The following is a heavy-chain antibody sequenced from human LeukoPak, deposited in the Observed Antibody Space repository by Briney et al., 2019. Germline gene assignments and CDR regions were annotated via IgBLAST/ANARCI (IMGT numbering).Heavy chain of an antibody. Sequence: ASVKVSCKASGYTFTGSYIHWVRQAPGQGLEWMGWINPNSGGTNYAQKFQDRVSVTTDTSTSTAYMELSRLRSDDTAVYYCAREYSSAWYRKAAFDYWGQGTLVTVSS. D-gene: IGHD6-19*01. J-gene: IGHJ4*02. V-gene: IGHV1-2*02. CDR3: AREYSSAWYRKAAFDY. CDR2: INPNSGGT. CDR1: GYTFTGSY.